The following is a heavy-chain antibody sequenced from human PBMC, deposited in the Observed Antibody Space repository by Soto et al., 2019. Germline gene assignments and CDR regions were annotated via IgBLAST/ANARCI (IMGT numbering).Heavy chain of an antibody. CDR2: ISYDGSLQ. D-gene: IGHD5-18*01. Sequence: QAQLVESGGGVVQPGRSLRLSCAASGFAFSSYGMHWVRQAPGTGLEWVAVISYDGSLQHYADSVKGRFTISRDNAKNMVLLQMSSLRAEDTAVSYCVSDRGYGHASVPYSWGQGTLVSVSS. V-gene: IGHV3-30*03. CDR3: VSDRGYGHASVPYS. CDR1: GFAFSSYG. J-gene: IGHJ4*02.